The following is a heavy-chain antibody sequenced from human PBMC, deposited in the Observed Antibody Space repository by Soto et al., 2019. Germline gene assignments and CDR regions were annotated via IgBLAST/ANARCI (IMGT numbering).Heavy chain of an antibody. CDR2: INAGNGNT. J-gene: IGHJ6*02. V-gene: IGHV1-3*01. CDR1: GYTFTSYA. Sequence: ASVKVSCKASGYTFTSYAMHWVRQAPGQRLEWMGWINAGNGNTKYSQKFQGRVTITRDTSASTAYMELSSLRSEDTAVYYCARNLLAGSGSPYHYYYYGMDVWGQGTTVTVSS. CDR3: ARNLLAGSGSPYHYYYYGMDV. D-gene: IGHD3-10*01.